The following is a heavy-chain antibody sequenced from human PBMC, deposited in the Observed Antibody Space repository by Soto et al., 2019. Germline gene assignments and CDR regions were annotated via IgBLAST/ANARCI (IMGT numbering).Heavy chain of an antibody. CDR1: GGSISIGGYY. CDR3: ARVVLRYFDWLRRVWFDP. D-gene: IGHD3-9*01. V-gene: IGHV4-31*03. J-gene: IGHJ5*02. CDR2: IYYSGST. Sequence: TLSLTCTVSGGSISIGGYYWSWIRQHPGNCLEWIGYIYYSGSTYYNPSLKSRVTISVDTSKNQFSLKLSSVTAADTAVYHCARVVLRYFDWLRRVWFDPWGQGTLVTVSS.